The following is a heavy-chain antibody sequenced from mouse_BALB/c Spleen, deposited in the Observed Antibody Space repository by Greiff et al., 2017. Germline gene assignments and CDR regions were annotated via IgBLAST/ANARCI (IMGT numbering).Heavy chain of an antibody. Sequence: VQLQQSGAELVKPGASVKLSCTASGFNIKDTYMHWVKQRPEQGLEWIGRIDPANGNTKYDPKFQGKATITAATSSNTAYLQLSSLTSEDTAVYDCARWDNWYFDVWGAGTTVTVSA. CDR3: ARWDNWYFDV. V-gene: IGHV14-3*02. CDR1: GFNIKDTY. CDR2: IDPANGNT. D-gene: IGHD3-3*01. J-gene: IGHJ1*01.